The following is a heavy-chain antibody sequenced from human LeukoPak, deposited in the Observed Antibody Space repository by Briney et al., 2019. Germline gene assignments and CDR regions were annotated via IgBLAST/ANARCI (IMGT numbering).Heavy chain of an antibody. CDR1: GGSISSSSYY. Sequence: SETLSLTCTVSGGSISSSSYYWAWIRQPPGKGLEWIVSIYYSGSTYYNPSLKSRVAISVDTSKNQFSLKLSSVTAADTAVYYCARARDADYGGFNWFDPWGQGTLVTVSS. CDR3: ARARDADYGGFNWFDP. J-gene: IGHJ5*02. CDR2: IYYSGST. D-gene: IGHD4-23*01. V-gene: IGHV4-39*07.